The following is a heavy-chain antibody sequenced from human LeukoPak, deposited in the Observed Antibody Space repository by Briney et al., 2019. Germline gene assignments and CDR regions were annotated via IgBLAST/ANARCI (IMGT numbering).Heavy chain of an antibody. CDR1: VGSVSSGSYY. CDR2: IYYSGST. CDR3: ARGDLSGGYNFPDAFDI. D-gene: IGHD5-24*01. V-gene: IGHV4-61*01. Sequence: SETLSLICTVSVGSVSSGSYYWSWIRQPPGKGLEWIGYIYYSGSTNYNPSLKSRVTISVDTSKNQFSLKLSSVTAAVTAVYHCARGDLSGGYNFPDAFDIWGQGTMLTVSS. J-gene: IGHJ3*02.